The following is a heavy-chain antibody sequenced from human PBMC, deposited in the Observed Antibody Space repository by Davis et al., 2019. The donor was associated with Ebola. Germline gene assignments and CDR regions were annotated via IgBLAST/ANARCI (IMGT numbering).Heavy chain of an antibody. V-gene: IGHV3-53*05. D-gene: IGHD5-18*01. J-gene: IGHJ6*02. CDR3: ARPARGYSYGSFYYYYGMDV. CDR1: GFTVSSNY. Sequence: GGSLRLSCAASGFTVSSNYMSWVRQAPGKGLEWVSVIYSGGSTYYADSVKGRFTISRDNSKNTLYLQMNSLRAEDTAVYYCARPARGYSYGSFYYYYGMDVWGQGTTVTVSS. CDR2: IYSGGST.